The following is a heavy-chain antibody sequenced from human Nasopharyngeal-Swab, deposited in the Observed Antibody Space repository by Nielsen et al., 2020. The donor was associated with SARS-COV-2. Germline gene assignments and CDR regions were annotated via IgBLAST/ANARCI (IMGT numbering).Heavy chain of an antibody. CDR2: ISSSGFTI. CDR3: ARESPRTNWHDGYFDY. J-gene: IGHJ4*01. CDR1: GFTFSDYA. V-gene: IGHV3-48*03. D-gene: IGHD1-1*01. Sequence: GESLKISCVASGFTFSDYAVNWVRQAPREGLEWVSSISSSGFTIYYADSVKGRFTISRDNARNSLYLQMNSLRAEDTALYYCARESPRTNWHDGYFDYWGHGTLVTVSS.